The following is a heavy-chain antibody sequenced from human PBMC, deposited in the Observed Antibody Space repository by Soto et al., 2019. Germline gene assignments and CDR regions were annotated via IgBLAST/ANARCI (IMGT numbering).Heavy chain of an antibody. CDR3: ARDLDSSSPD. CDR2: IIPILGIA. V-gene: IGHV1-69*04. CDR1: GGTYSSYT. Sequence: SVTVSCQASGGTYSSYTISWVRQAPGQGLEWMGRIIPILGIANYAQKFQGRVTITADKSTSTAYMELSSLRSEDTAVYYCARDLDSSSPDWGQGTLVTVSS. D-gene: IGHD6-6*01. J-gene: IGHJ4*02.